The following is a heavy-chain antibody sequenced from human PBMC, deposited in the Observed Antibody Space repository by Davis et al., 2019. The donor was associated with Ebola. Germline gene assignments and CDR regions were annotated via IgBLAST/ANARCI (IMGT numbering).Heavy chain of an antibody. V-gene: IGHV3-64*01. J-gene: IGHJ3*02. CDR3: AKEYAWGAFDI. Sequence: GESLKISCAASGFTFSSYGMHWVRQAPGKGLEYVSAISSNGGSTYYANSVKGRFTISRDNSKNTLYLQMNSLRAEDTAVYYCAKEYAWGAFDIWGQGTMVTVSS. CDR2: ISSNGGST. D-gene: IGHD7-27*01. CDR1: GFTFSSYG.